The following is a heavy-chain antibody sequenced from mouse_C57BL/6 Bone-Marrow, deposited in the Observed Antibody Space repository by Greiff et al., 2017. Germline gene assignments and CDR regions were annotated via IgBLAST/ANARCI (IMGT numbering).Heavy chain of an antibody. CDR1: GYTFTDYE. V-gene: IGHV1-15*01. CDR3: TDWDVWFAY. D-gene: IGHD4-1*01. J-gene: IGHJ3*01. CDR2: IDPETGGT. Sequence: QVQLQQSGAELVRPGASVTLSCKASGYTFTDYEMHWVKQTPVHGLEWIGAIDPETGGTAYNQKFTGKAILTADKSSSTAYMELRSLTSEDSAVYYCTDWDVWFAYWGQGTLVTVSA.